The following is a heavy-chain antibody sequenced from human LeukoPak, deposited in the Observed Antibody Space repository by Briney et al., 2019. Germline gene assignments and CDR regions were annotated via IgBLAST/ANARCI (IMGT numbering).Heavy chain of an antibody. CDR1: GFTFSSYS. J-gene: IGHJ3*02. Sequence: PGGSLRLSCAASGFTFSSYSMNWVRQAPGKGLEWVSSISSSSSYIYYADSVKGRFTISRDNAKNSLYLQMNSLRAEDTAVYYCATSLDFGILGAFDIWGQGTMVTVSS. CDR2: ISSSSSYI. D-gene: IGHD4-17*01. V-gene: IGHV3-21*01. CDR3: ATSLDFGILGAFDI.